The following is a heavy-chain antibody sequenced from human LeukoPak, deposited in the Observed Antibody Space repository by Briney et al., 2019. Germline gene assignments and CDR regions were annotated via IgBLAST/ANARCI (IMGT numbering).Heavy chain of an antibody. CDR3: ARGVHNYYGSGHNIDY. CDR1: GGSISSSSYY. D-gene: IGHD3-10*01. Sequence: SETLSLTCTVSGGSISSSSYYWGWIRQPPGKGLEWIGSIYYSGSTYYNPSLRSRVTISVDTSKNQFSLKLSSVTAADTAVYYCARGVHNYYGSGHNIDYWGQGTLVTVSS. J-gene: IGHJ4*02. CDR2: IYYSGST. V-gene: IGHV4-39*07.